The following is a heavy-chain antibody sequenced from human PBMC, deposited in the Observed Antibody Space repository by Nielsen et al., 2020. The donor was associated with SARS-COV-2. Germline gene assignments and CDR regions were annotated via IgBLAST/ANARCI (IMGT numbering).Heavy chain of an antibody. D-gene: IGHD1-14*01. CDR2: ISYDGSNK. CDR3: ARTFGKGWEPLASHGY. CDR1: GFTFSSYW. J-gene: IGHJ4*02. Sequence: GESLKISCAASGFTFSSYWMSWVRQAPGKGLEWVAVISYDGSNKYYADSVKGRFTISRDNSKNTLYLQMNSLRAEDTAVYYCARTFGKGWEPLASHGYWGQGTLVTVSS. V-gene: IGHV3-30-3*01.